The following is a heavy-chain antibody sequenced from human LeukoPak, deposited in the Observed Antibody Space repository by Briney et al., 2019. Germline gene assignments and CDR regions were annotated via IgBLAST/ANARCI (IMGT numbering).Heavy chain of an antibody. CDR1: GFPFSTYA. Sequence: GGSLRLSCAASGFPFSTYAMNWVRQAPGKGLEWVSGIYGSGGGIQYADSVKGRFTISRDNSKNTLYLQMNSLGAEDTALYYCAKDRLPDGRWSLDYWGQGTLVTVSS. J-gene: IGHJ4*02. D-gene: IGHD6-13*01. V-gene: IGHV3-23*01. CDR3: AKDRLPDGRWSLDY. CDR2: IYGSGGGI.